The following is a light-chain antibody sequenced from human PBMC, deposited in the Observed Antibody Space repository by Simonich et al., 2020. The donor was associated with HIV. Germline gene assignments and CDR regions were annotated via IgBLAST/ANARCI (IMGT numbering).Light chain of an antibody. CDR3: SSYTSSSTLV. Sequence: QSALPQPASVSGSPGQSITISCTGTSSAVGGYNYVSWYQQHPGKAPKLMIYDVSERPSGVANRFSGSKSGNTASLTISGLQAEDEADYYCSSYTSSSTLVFGGGTKLTVL. CDR2: DVS. J-gene: IGLJ3*02. CDR1: SSAVGGYNY. V-gene: IGLV2-14*01.